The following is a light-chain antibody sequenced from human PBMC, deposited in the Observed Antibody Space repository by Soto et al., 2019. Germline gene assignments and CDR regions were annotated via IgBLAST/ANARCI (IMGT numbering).Light chain of an antibody. CDR2: GVT. CDR1: SSDIGSYVY. CDR3: SIFAGGNSVI. V-gene: IGLV2-8*01. J-gene: IGLJ2*01. Sequence: QSALTQPPSASGSPGQSVAISCTGTSSDIGSYVYVSWYQQHPGKAPKLLIYGVTQRPSGVPDRFSGSKSGNTASLTVSGVQVEDEADYYCSIFAGGNSVIFGGGTKLTVL.